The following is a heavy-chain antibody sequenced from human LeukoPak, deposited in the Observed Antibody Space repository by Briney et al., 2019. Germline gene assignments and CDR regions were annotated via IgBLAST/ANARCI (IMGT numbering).Heavy chain of an antibody. CDR2: IIPILGIA. Sequence: SVKVSCKASGGTFSSYAISWVRQAPGQGLEWMGRIIPILGIANYAQKFQGRVTITADKSTSTAYMELSSLRSEDTAVYYCARAELDGSGSLLIDYWGQGTLVTVSS. D-gene: IGHD3-10*01. J-gene: IGHJ4*02. CDR3: ARAELDGSGSLLIDY. V-gene: IGHV1-69*04. CDR1: GGTFSSYA.